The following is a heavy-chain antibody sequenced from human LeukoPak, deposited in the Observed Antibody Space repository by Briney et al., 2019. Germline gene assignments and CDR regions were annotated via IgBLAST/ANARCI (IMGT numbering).Heavy chain of an antibody. CDR3: ARDDNWNDKPFDF. CDR2: ISTSSSYI. D-gene: IGHD1-20*01. Sequence: GGSLPLSCAASGFNLRAYNMNWVRQAPGKGLEWVSSISTSSSYIYYADSVKGRFTISRDNAENSLYLQMHSLRVEDTALYYCARDDNWNDKPFDFWGQGTLVTVSS. V-gene: IGHV3-21*01. J-gene: IGHJ4*02. CDR1: GFNLRAYN.